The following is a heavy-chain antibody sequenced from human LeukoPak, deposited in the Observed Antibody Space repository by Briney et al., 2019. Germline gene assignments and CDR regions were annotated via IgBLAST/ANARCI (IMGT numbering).Heavy chain of an antibody. V-gene: IGHV3-23*01. CDR2: ISGIGGST. Sequence: GSLRLSCAASGFTFSSYAMSWVRQAPGKGLEWVSAISGIGGSTYYADSVKGPFTISRDNSKNTLYLQMNSLRAEDTAVYYCAKLAPNYYDSSGYDAFDIWGQGTMVTVSS. CDR1: GFTFSSYA. J-gene: IGHJ3*02. D-gene: IGHD3-22*01. CDR3: AKLAPNYYDSSGYDAFDI.